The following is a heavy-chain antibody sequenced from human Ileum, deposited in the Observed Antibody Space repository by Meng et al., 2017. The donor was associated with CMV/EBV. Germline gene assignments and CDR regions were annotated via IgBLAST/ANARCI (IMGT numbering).Heavy chain of an antibody. CDR1: GGSLSGYY. V-gene: IGHV4-34*01. J-gene: IGHJ4*02. CDR3: ARGWVHSASSLHFDY. D-gene: IGHD6-6*01. Sequence: QGGPGLLKPSGPLSPTCAVYGGSLSGYYWSWIRQTPDKGLEWIAEINYTGNTWFNPALKSRITMSIDTSANQLSLKLTSVTAADAAVYYCARGWVHSASSLHFDYWSQGTLVTVSS. CDR2: INYTGNT.